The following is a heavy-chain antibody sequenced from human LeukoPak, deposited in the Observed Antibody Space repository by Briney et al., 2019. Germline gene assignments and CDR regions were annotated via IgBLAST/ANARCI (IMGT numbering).Heavy chain of an antibody. Sequence: SQTLSLTCTVSGRSIRSCGYYWSWIRQHPGKGLESTRYSYYRGCTYYRPTLRRRVTISVDTSKNKFSLKLSAVTAADTAVYYCASHDYGDLYLDYWGQGTLVTVSS. D-gene: IGHD4-17*01. J-gene: IGHJ4*02. V-gene: IGHV4-31*03. CDR2: SYYRGCT. CDR1: GRSIRSCGYY. CDR3: ASHDYGDLYLDY.